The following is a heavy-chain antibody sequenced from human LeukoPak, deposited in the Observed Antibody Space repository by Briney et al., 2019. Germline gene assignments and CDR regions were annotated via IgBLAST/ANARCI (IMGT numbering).Heavy chain of an antibody. J-gene: IGHJ4*02. CDR2: IRYDGSNK. V-gene: IGHV3-30*02. CDR3: ATEAAGVDY. Sequence: PGGSLRLSCAASGFTFSSYGMHWVRQAPGKGLEWVAFIRYDGSNKYYADSVKGRFTISRDNSKNTLYLQMNSLRAEDTAVYYCATEAAGVDYWGQGTLVTVSS. D-gene: IGHD6-13*01. CDR1: GFTFSSYG.